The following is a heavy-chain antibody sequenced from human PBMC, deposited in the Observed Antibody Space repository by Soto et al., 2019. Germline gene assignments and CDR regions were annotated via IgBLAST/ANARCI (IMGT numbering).Heavy chain of an antibody. V-gene: IGHV4-4*02. CDR3: ARSPRRVDVKWYLDY. J-gene: IGHJ4*02. CDR2: ILHTGST. Sequence: QVQLQESGPRLVKPSGTLSLTCGVSGDSFSSSNWWTWVRQSPGKGLEWIGAILHTGSTDYSPSLRGRVTLSIVSSKKEFYLNLTSVTATATAIYFCARSPRRVDVKWYLDYWGQGALVTVSS. D-gene: IGHD2-15*01. CDR1: GDSFSSSNW.